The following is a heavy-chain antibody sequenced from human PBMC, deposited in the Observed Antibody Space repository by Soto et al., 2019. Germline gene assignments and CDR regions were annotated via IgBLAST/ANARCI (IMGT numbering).Heavy chain of an antibody. Sequence: QVQLVQSGAEVKKPGSSVKVSCKASGGTFSSYAISWVRQAPGQGLEWMGGIIPIFGTANYAQKFRGRVTITADKSTSTAYMELSSLRSEDTAVYYCARTKYYYDSSGYYYMYWGQGTLVTVSS. CDR2: IIPIFGTA. D-gene: IGHD3-22*01. J-gene: IGHJ4*02. V-gene: IGHV1-69*06. CDR3: ARTKYYYDSSGYYYMY. CDR1: GGTFSSYA.